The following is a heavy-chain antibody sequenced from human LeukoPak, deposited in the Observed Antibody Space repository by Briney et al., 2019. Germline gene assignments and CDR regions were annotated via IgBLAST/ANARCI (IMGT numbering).Heavy chain of an antibody. CDR3: ARDSPLAYCGGDCYPQEYYYGMDV. CDR1: GFTFSSYS. D-gene: IGHD2-21*02. J-gene: IGHJ6*02. V-gene: IGHV3-21*01. Sequence: GGSLRLSCAASGFTFSSYSMNWVRQAPGKGLEWVSSISSSSSYIYYADSVKGRFTISRDNAKNSLYLQMNSLRAEDTAVYYCARDSPLAYCGGDCYPQEYYYGMDVWGQGTTVTVSS. CDR2: ISSSSSYI.